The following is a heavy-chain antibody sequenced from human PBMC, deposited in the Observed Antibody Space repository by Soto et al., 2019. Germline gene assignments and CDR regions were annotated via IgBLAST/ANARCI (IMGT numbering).Heavy chain of an antibody. CDR3: ARDVLGYCSSTSCSNTAGMDV. J-gene: IGHJ6*02. D-gene: IGHD2-2*01. CDR1: GGSISSGGYY. Sequence: SETLSLTCTVSGGSISSGGYYWSWIRQHPGKCLEWIGYIYYSGSTYYNPSLKSRVTISVDTSKNQFSLKLSSVTAADTAVYYCARDVLGYCSSTSCSNTAGMDVWGQGTTVTVYS. CDR2: IYYSGST. V-gene: IGHV4-31*03.